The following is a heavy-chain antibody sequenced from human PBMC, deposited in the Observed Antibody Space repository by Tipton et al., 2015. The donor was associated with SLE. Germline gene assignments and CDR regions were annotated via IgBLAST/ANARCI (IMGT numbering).Heavy chain of an antibody. J-gene: IGHJ4*02. CDR1: GYPISSGYY. D-gene: IGHD6-13*01. Sequence: TLSLTCAVSGYPISSGYYWGWIRQPPGKGLEWFGSIYHSGSTYYNPSLKSRVTISVDTSKNQFSLNLSSVTAADTAVYYCARHFRQQLVRGGYFDYWGQGTLVTVSS. CDR2: IYHSGST. CDR3: ARHFRQQLVRGGYFDY. V-gene: IGHV4-38-2*01.